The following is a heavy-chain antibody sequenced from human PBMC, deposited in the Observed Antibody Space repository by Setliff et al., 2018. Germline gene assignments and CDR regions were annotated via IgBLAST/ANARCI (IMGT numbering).Heavy chain of an antibody. CDR2: IGHTGSI. J-gene: IGHJ4*02. Sequence: PSETLSLTCTVSGDSISSGDYFWSWIRQPPGKGLEWVGNIGHTGSINYNPSLKSRLTISRDTSKNQVSLKLNSVTATDTAVYYCARDLGHGGDSDYWGQGILVTVSS. D-gene: IGHD2-21*02. CDR3: ARDLGHGGDSDY. CDR1: GDSISSGDYF. V-gene: IGHV4-39*07.